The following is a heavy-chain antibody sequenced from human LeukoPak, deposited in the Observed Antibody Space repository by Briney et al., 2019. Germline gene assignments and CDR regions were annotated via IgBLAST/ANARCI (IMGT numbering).Heavy chain of an antibody. CDR1: GGSISSYY. Sequence: PSETLSLTCTVSGGSISSYYWSWIRQPPGKGLEWIGYIYYSGSTNYNPSLKSRVTISVDTSKNQFSLKLSSVTAADTAVYYCARRGKANWYFDLWGRGTLVTVSS. CDR2: IYYSGST. J-gene: IGHJ2*01. V-gene: IGHV4-59*08. CDR3: ARRGKANWYFDL. D-gene: IGHD1-26*01.